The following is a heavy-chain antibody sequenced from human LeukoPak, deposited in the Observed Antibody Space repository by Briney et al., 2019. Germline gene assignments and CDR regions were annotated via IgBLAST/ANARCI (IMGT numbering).Heavy chain of an antibody. Sequence: GGSLRLFCEVSGFLFNSYVMRWVRRAPGKGLEGVSSFNGRGGYTFYADSVKGRFTHSSDNSKNTLHLQMISLRAEDTAVYYCAKGDQPLLYGGAFDSWGQGTLVTVSS. D-gene: IGHD2-2*02. CDR3: AKGDQPLLYGGAFDS. V-gene: IGHV3-23*01. J-gene: IGHJ4*02. CDR1: GFLFNSYV. CDR2: FNGRGGYT.